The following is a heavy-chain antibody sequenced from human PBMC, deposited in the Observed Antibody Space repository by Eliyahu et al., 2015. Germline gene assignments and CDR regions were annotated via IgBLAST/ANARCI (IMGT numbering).Heavy chain of an antibody. D-gene: IGHD2-21*02. CDR2: IIPILGIA. J-gene: IGHJ6*03. CDR1: GGTFSSYT. V-gene: IGHV1-69*02. Sequence: EVKKPGSSVKVSCKASGGTFSSYTISWVRQSPGQGLEWMGRIIPILGIANYAQKFQGRVTITADKSTSTAYMELSSLRSEDTAVYYCARSRSGDYRYYYYMDVWGKGTTVTVSS. CDR3: ARSRSGDYRYYYYMDV.